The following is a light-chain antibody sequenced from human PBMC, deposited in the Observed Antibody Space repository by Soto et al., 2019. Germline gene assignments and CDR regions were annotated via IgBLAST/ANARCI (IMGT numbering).Light chain of an antibody. CDR3: QHYVTSSIT. Sequence: EIVLTQSPGTLSLSPGERATILCWASQSVSSGSLAWYQQKPGQTPRLLIYGASSRATGTPDRISGSGSGTHFTLTISRLEPEDFAVYYCQHYVTSSITFGQGTRLEIK. CDR2: GAS. J-gene: IGKJ5*01. CDR1: QSVSSGS. V-gene: IGKV3-20*01.